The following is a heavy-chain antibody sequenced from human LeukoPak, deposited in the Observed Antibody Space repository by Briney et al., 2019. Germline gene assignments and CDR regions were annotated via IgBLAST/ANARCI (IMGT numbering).Heavy chain of an antibody. J-gene: IGHJ6*04. CDR3: AGEAQREDYYGMDV. CDR2: INPSGGST. CDR1: GYTFTRYY. D-gene: IGHD1-26*01. Sequence: ASVKVSCKASGYTFTRYYMHWVRQAPGQGLXXXXXINPSGGSTTYAQKFQGRVTMTRDTSTSTVYMELSSLRSEDTAVYYCAGEAQREDYYGMDVWGKGTTVTVSS. V-gene: IGHV1-46*01.